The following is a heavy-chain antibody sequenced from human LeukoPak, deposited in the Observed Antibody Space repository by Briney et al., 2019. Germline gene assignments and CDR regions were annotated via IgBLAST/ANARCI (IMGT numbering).Heavy chain of an antibody. CDR3: ARDGGIVGAAYFDY. CDR1: GYTFTGYY. J-gene: IGHJ4*02. V-gene: IGHV1-2*02. CDR2: INPNGGGT. D-gene: IGHD1-26*01. Sequence: ASVKVSCKASGYTFTGYYMHWVRQAPGQGLEWMGWINPNGGGTNYAQKFQGRVTMTRDTSISTAYMELSRLRSDDTAVYYCARDGGIVGAAYFDYWGQGTLVTVSS.